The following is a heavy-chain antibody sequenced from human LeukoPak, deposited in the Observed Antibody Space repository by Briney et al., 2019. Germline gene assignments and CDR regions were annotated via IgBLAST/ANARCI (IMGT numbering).Heavy chain of an antibody. CDR1: GFTFGDYA. CDR3: AKEVTPYPQVITCFDY. D-gene: IGHD3-22*01. V-gene: IGHV3-23*01. Sequence: GGSLRLSRTASGFTFGDYAMSWVRQAPGKGLEWVSGIDGDGTNTYYADSVKGRFTVSRDNSKNTLYLQMNSLRANDTAVYFCAKEVTPYPQVITCFDYWGQGSLVTVSS. J-gene: IGHJ4*02. CDR2: IDGDGTNT.